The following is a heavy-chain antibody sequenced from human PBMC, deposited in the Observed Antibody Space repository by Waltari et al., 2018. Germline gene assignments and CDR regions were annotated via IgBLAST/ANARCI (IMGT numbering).Heavy chain of an antibody. CDR2: IYWNDDK. V-gene: IGHV2-5*01. CDR1: GFSLSTSGVG. J-gene: IGHJ5*02. Sequence: QITLKESGPTLVKPTQTLTLTCTFSGFSLSTSGVGVGWIRQPPGKALEWLALIYWNDDKRYSPSLKSRLTITKDTSKNQVVLTMTNMDPVDTATYYCARARGIVVVPAAIPEWFDPWGQGTLVTVSS. D-gene: IGHD2-2*02. CDR3: ARARGIVVVPAAIPEWFDP.